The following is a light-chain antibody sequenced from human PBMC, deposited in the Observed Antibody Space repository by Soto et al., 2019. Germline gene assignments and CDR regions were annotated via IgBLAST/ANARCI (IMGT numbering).Light chain of an antibody. CDR2: GAS. CDR1: QSVSSK. V-gene: IGKV3-15*01. J-gene: IGKJ2*01. CDR3: QQYNNWPRT. Sequence: EIVMTQSPATLSVSPGDTATLSCRASQSVSSKLAWYQQKPGQAPRLLIYGASARATGIPARFSGSGSETEFTLTISSLQSEDFAVYYCQQYNNWPRTFGQGTNLEIK.